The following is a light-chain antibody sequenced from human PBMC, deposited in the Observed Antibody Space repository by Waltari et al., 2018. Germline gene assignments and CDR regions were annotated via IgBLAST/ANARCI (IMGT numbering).Light chain of an antibody. J-gene: IGLJ3*02. V-gene: IGLV3-21*01. Sequence: SYVLVQPPSLSVAPGLTARITCGGDKVGSQSVHWYQQRRGQAPVVFMFDDGDRPSRVPERVAGSKAGNTAALTISRVEAEEEADYYCQVWDSSGDQSHWVFGGGTKVTVL. CDR1: KVGSQS. CDR2: DDG. CDR3: QVWDSSGDQSHWV.